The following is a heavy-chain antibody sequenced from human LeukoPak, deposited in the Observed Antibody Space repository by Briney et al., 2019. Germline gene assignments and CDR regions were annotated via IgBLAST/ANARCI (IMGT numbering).Heavy chain of an antibody. V-gene: IGHV3-21*01. CDR3: AKPYCSSTSCYPNPSYYYYGMDV. Sequence: GGSLRLSCAGSGFTFSHYSMNWVSQAPGKGLEWVSSISSSNSYIYYADSVKGRFTISRDNAKNSLYLQMNSLRAEDAAVYYCAKPYCSSTSCYPNPSYYYYGMDVWGHGTTVTVSS. CDR1: GFTFSHYS. J-gene: IGHJ6*02. CDR2: ISSSNSYI. D-gene: IGHD2-2*01.